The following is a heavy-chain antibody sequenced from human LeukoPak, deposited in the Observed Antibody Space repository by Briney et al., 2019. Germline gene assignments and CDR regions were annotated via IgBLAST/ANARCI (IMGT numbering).Heavy chain of an antibody. CDR2: INPNSGDT. D-gene: IGHD3-22*01. V-gene: IGHV1-2*02. Sequence: ASVMVSCKASGYTFTGYSIHWVRQAPGQGLEWMGCINPNSGDTNYPQKFQDRVTLSRDTSISTAYMELTDLRSDDTAMYYCARPNGYYYNRFGPLGQGTLVTVSS. J-gene: IGHJ5*01. CDR3: ARPNGYYYNRFGP. CDR1: GYTFTGYS.